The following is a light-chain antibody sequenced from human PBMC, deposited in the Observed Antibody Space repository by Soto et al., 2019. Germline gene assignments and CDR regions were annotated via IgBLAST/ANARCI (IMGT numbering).Light chain of an antibody. CDR3: QQFDTSPYT. J-gene: IGKJ2*01. CDR2: GAS. V-gene: IGKV3-20*01. CDR1: QSVTNY. Sequence: VLTQSPGTLSLSPGERATLSCRASQSVTNYLVWYQQKAGQAPRLLIYGASSRAPGIPDRFSGSGSGTDFTLTINRLLPEDSAVYYCQQFDTSPYTFGQGTKLEIK.